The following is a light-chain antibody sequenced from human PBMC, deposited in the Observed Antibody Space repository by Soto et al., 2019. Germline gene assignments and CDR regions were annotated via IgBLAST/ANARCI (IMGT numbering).Light chain of an antibody. Sequence: QSALTQPPSASGSPGQSVTISCTGTSSDVGGYIYVSWYQQHPGKAPKLMIYEVSRRPSGVPERFSGSKSGNTASLTVSGLQAEDEAHYYCAAWDDSLSGVVFGEGTKLTVL. CDR2: EVS. CDR3: AAWDDSLSGVV. CDR1: SSDVGGYIY. V-gene: IGLV2-8*01. J-gene: IGLJ2*01.